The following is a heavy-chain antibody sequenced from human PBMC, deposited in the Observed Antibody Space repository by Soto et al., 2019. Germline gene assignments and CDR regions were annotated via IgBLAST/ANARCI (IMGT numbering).Heavy chain of an antibody. CDR3: ARFIGPYYYYGMDV. D-gene: IGHD3-16*02. V-gene: IGHV1-69*13. J-gene: IGHJ6*02. CDR2: IIPIFGTA. Sequence: ASVKVSCKASGGTFSSYAISWVRQAPGQGLEWMGGIIPIFGTANYAQKFQGRVTITADESTSTAYMELSSLRSEDTAVYYCARFIGPYYYYGMDVWGQGTTVTVSS. CDR1: GGTFSSYA.